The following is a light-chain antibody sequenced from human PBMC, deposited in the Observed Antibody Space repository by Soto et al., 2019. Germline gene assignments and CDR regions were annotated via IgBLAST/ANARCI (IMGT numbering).Light chain of an antibody. J-gene: IGKJ1*01. CDR2: DAS. V-gene: IGKV1-5*01. CDR1: QSISSW. CDR3: QQYNSYPWT. Sequence: DIQMTQSPSTLSASVGDRVTITCRASQSISSWLAWYQQKPGKAPNLLIYDASRLESGVPSRFSGSGSGTEFTITISSLLPDDFATYYCQQYNSYPWTFGQGTKVEIK.